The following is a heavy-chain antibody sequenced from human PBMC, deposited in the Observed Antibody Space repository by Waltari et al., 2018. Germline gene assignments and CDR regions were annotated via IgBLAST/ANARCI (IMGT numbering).Heavy chain of an antibody. D-gene: IGHD6-19*01. J-gene: IGHJ4*02. Sequence: QVQLQQWGAGLLKPSATLSLPCPVDGGSFRGYFWCWLRQSPGKGLEWIGEINHSGSTNYNPSLKSRVTISVDTSKNQFSLKVSSVTAADTAVYYCARQFSSGWYSEYWGQGTLVTVSS. CDR3: ARQFSSGWYSEY. V-gene: IGHV4-34*01. CDR2: INHSGST. CDR1: GGSFRGYF.